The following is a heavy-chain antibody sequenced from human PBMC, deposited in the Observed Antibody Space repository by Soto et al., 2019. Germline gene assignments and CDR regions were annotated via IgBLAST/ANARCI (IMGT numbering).Heavy chain of an antibody. D-gene: IGHD2-15*01. Sequence: GGSLRLSCAASGFIFSTYDMHWVRQLPGKGLEWVSAIDAPGDTYYPDSVKGRFTISRENAKNSVYLHMTNLRAGDTAVYYCARGRFCPGGSCATYDLWGQGALVTVS. V-gene: IGHV3-13*01. CDR1: GFIFSTYD. CDR2: IDAPGDT. J-gene: IGHJ4*02. CDR3: ARGRFCPGGSCATYDL.